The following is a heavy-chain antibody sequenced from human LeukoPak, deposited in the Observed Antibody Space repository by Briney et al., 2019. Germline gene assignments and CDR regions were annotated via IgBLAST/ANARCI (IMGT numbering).Heavy chain of an antibody. J-gene: IGHJ3*02. CDR2: IYTSGST. V-gene: IGHV4-4*07. Sequence: SETLSLTCTVSGGSISSYYWSWIRQPAGKGLEWIGRIYTSGSTNYNPSLKSRVTMSVDTSKNQFSLKLSSVTAADTAVYYCARAYSSGWYGAFDIWGQGTMVTVSS. CDR1: GGSISSYY. D-gene: IGHD6-19*01. CDR3: ARAYSSGWYGAFDI.